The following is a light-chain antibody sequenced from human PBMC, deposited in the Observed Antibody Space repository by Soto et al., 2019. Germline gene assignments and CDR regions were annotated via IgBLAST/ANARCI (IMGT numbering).Light chain of an antibody. CDR1: RDIGND. Sequence: AIQMTQSPSSLSASVGDRVTITCRASRDIGNDLGWYQQKPGKAPKHLIFAASNLQSGVPSRFSGGGSGTDFTLTISSLQADDFATYYCLQHFTFSWTFGQGTKVE. V-gene: IGKV1-6*01. CDR3: LQHFTFSWT. CDR2: AAS. J-gene: IGKJ1*01.